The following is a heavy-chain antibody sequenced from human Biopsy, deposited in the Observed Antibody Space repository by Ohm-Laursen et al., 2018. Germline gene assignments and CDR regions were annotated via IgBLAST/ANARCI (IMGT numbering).Heavy chain of an antibody. V-gene: IGHV4-39*01. CDR2: IFYRGST. CDR1: GGSISNNNYY. J-gene: IGHJ5*02. CDR3: ARDYETSGYYYVS. Sequence: SETLSLTCTVSGGSISNNNYYWGWIRQPPGKGLEWIGSIFYRGSTHYKPSLKSRVNISVDTSKNQFSLKLNSVTAADTAVYYCARDYETSGYYYVSWGQGTLVTVSS. D-gene: IGHD3-22*01.